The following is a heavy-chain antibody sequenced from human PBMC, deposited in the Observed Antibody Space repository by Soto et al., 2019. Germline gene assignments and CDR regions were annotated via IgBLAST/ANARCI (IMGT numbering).Heavy chain of an antibody. CDR3: ARQRFGSFSRSYVFDV. D-gene: IGHD3-16*01. V-gene: IGHV3-21*01. CDR2: ISSNSDSI. J-gene: IGHJ4*02. CDR1: GFNFESYH. Sequence: GGSLRLSCEASGFNFESYHMNWVRQAPGKGLEWVSSISSNSDSIFYGDSVKGRFIISRDNAKNSLFLQMNNLSGDDTAVYYCARQRFGSFSRSYVFDVWGQGTPVTVSS.